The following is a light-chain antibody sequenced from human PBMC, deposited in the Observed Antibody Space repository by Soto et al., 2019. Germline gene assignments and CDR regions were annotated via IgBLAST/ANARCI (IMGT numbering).Light chain of an antibody. J-gene: IGLJ1*01. Sequence: QSALTQPPSASGSPGQSVTISCTGTSSDVGGYTYVSWYQQHPGKAPKLMIFEVNKRPSGVPDRFSGSKSGNTASLTVSGLQAEDDADYYCSSYAGINNLGVFGTGTKLTVL. CDR2: EVN. CDR3: SSYAGINNLGV. V-gene: IGLV2-8*01. CDR1: SSDVGGYTY.